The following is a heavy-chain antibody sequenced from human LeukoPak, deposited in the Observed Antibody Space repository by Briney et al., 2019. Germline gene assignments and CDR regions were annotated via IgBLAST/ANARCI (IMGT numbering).Heavy chain of an antibody. CDR1: RFTFSNYE. CDR3: VKGETRTSVTGFHS. Sequence: GGSLRLSCAASRFTFSNYEMNWVRQAPGKGLEWVSYISSSGSTIYYADSVKGRFTISRDNAKDSLYLQMNSLRDEDTAVYYCVKGETRTSVTGFHSWGQGTLVTVSS. D-gene: IGHD1-1*01. V-gene: IGHV3-48*03. J-gene: IGHJ4*02. CDR2: ISSSGSTI.